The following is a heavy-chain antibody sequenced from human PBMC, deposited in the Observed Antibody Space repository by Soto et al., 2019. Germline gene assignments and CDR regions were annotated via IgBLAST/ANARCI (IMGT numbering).Heavy chain of an antibody. CDR3: ARGSTWQGRDWFDP. V-gene: IGHV4-39*01. CDR1: GDSVSNSGYY. J-gene: IGHJ5*02. Sequence: QLLLQESGPGLVKPSETLSLTCTVSGDSVSNSGYYWGWIRQSPGKRLEGIGSVSFSGSNYYNPSLMSRVTFSVDTSKTLISLKLRSVTAADTAVYYCARGSTWQGRDWFDPWGQGTLVTVSS. D-gene: IGHD6-13*01. CDR2: VSFSGSN.